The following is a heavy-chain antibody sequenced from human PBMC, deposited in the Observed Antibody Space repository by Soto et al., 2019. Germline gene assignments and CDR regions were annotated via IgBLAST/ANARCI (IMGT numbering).Heavy chain of an antibody. Sequence: PGEALKISWKGSGYSFTSYWISWVRQMPGKGLEWMGRIDPSDSYTNYSPSFQGHVTISADKSISTAYLQWSSLKASDTAMYYCARNSLYSNWFGPWGQGTLVTVSS. D-gene: IGHD2-15*01. CDR2: IDPSDSYT. CDR3: ARNSLYSNWFGP. J-gene: IGHJ5*02. V-gene: IGHV5-10-1*01. CDR1: GYSFTSYW.